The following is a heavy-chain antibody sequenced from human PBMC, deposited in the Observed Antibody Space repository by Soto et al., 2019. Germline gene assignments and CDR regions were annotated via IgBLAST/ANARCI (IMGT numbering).Heavy chain of an antibody. V-gene: IGHV3-30*18. J-gene: IGHJ4*02. D-gene: IGHD2-2*01. CDR3: AKGSFCSSTSCLSLFDY. Sequence: SCAACGFTVSSYRMYWFRQDPGKGLEWVAVISYDGSNKYYADSVKGRFTISRDNSKNTLYLQMNSLRAEDTAVYYCAKGSFCSSTSCLSLFDYWGQGTPVTVSS. CDR1: GFTVSSYR. CDR2: ISYDGSNK.